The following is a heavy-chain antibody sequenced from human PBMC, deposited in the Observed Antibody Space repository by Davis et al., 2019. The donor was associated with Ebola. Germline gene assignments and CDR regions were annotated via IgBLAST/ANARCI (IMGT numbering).Heavy chain of an antibody. CDR3: ARVYGGIFGVVTPSLGFDY. CDR2: IIPIFGTA. CDR1: GGTFSSYA. D-gene: IGHD3-3*02. J-gene: IGHJ4*02. Sequence: AASVKVSCKASGGTFSSYAISWVRQAPGQGLEWMGGIIPIFGTANYAQKFQGRVTITADESTSTAYMELSSLRSEDTAVYYCARVYGGIFGVVTPSLGFDYWGQGTLVTVSS. V-gene: IGHV1-69*13.